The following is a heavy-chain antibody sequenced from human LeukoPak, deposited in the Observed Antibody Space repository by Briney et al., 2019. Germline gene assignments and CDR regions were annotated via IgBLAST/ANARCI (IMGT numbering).Heavy chain of an antibody. CDR1: GGSFSGYY. V-gene: IGHV4-34*01. D-gene: IGHD1-7*01. J-gene: IGHJ2*01. CDR2: INHSGST. CDR3: ARRRPQLHYWYFDL. Sequence: SETLSLTCAVYGGSFSGYYWSWIRQPPGKGLEWIGEINHSGSTNYNPSLKSRVTISVDTSKNQFSLKLSSVTAADTAVYYCARRRPQLHYWYFDLWGRGTLVTVSS.